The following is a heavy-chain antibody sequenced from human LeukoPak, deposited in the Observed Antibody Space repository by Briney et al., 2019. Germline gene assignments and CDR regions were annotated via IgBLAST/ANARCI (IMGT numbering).Heavy chain of an antibody. D-gene: IGHD1-26*01. CDR2: ISGSGSST. CDR1: GFAFSSYA. J-gene: IGHJ4*02. Sequence: GGSLRLSCAASGFAFSSYAMNWVRQAPGKGLEWVSGISGSGSSTYYADSVKGRFTISRDSSENTLFLQMNSLRVEDTAVYYCARDKVVGATYFDYWGQGTLVTVSS. V-gene: IGHV3-23*01. CDR3: ARDKVVGATYFDY.